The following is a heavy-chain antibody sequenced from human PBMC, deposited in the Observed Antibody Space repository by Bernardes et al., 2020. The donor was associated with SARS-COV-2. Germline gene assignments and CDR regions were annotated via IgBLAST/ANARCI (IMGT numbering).Heavy chain of an antibody. CDR2: IFHSGSI. J-gene: IGHJ3*02. Sequence: SETLSLTCTVSDGSVSSYYWSWIRQPPGKGLEWIGYIFHSGSINYNPSLKSRLTISVDTSKNQFSLKLSSATAADTAVYYCAREGYYDSSGYYHHDAFDIWGQGTMVTVSS. CDR1: DGSVSSYY. CDR3: AREGYYDSSGYYHHDAFDI. V-gene: IGHV4-59*02. D-gene: IGHD3-22*01.